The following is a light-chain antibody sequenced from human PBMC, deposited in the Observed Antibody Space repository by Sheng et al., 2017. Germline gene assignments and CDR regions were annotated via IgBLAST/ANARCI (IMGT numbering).Light chain of an antibody. CDR3: QSYDSSLSGFV. V-gene: IGLV1-40*01. Sequence: VLPQPPSVSGAPGQRVTISCTGSGSNIGAGYDVHWYQQVPGTAPKLLISNNSNRPSGVPDRFSGSKSGTSASLAITGLQAEDEADYYCQSYDSSLSGFVFGTGTKVTVL. CDR2: NNS. J-gene: IGLJ1*01. CDR1: GSNIGAGYD.